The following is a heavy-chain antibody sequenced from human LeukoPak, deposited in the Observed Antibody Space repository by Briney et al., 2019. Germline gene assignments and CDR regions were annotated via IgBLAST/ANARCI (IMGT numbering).Heavy chain of an antibody. D-gene: IGHD6-19*01. J-gene: IGHJ4*02. CDR2: ISGSSIYI. Sequence: GGSLRLSCAASGFTFNMYTLNWVRQAPGKKLEWVSSISGSSIYIYYADSVKGRFTISRDNAKNSPYLQMDSLRADDTAVYYCARDPSSSGWYPAPDYWGRGTLVTVSS. V-gene: IGHV3-21*01. CDR3: ARDPSSSGWYPAPDY. CDR1: GFTFNMYT.